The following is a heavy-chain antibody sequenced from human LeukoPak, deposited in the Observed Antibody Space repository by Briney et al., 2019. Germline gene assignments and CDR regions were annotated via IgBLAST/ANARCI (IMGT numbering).Heavy chain of an antibody. J-gene: IGHJ4*02. CDR3: ARTNTVYGDFDY. V-gene: IGHV3-53*01. CDR2: IFPDGRT. Sequence: GGSLRLSCAASGLTVTDNYFSWVRQAPGKGLEWVSVIFPDGRTYHADSVKGRFTISRDRPKSTLLLQMNSLRADDTALYHCARTNTVYGDFDYWGQGILVTVSS. D-gene: IGHD2/OR15-2a*01. CDR1: GLTVTDNY.